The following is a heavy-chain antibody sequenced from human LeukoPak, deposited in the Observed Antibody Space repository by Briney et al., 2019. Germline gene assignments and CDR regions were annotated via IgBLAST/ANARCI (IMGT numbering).Heavy chain of an antibody. Sequence: ASVKVSCKASGGTFSSYAISWVRQAPGQGLEWMGRIIPILAIANYTQKFQGRVTITADKSTSTAYMELSSLRSEDTAVYYCARDPGYYDVSGYYHYYFDYWGQGTLVTVSS. J-gene: IGHJ4*02. V-gene: IGHV1-69*04. CDR1: GGTFSSYA. D-gene: IGHD3-22*01. CDR2: IIPILAIA. CDR3: ARDPGYYDVSGYYHYYFDY.